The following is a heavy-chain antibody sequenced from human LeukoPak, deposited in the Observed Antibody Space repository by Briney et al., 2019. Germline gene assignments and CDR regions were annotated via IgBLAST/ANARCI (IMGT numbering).Heavy chain of an antibody. CDR1: GDSVSSNSAA. Sequence: SQTLSLTCAISGDSVSSNSAAWNWIRQSPSRGLEWLGRTYYRSKWYNDYAVSVKSRITIYPDTSKNQFSLQLNSVTPEDTAVYYCARTIPRMGLGYCSGGSCYSFDYWGQGTLVTVSS. D-gene: IGHD2-15*01. V-gene: IGHV6-1*01. J-gene: IGHJ4*02. CDR3: ARTIPRMGLGYCSGGSCYSFDY. CDR2: TYYRSKWYN.